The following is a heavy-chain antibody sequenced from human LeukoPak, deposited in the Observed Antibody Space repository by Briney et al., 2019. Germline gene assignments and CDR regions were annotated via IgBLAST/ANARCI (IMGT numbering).Heavy chain of an antibody. V-gene: IGHV4-34*01. CDR2: INHSGST. CDR1: GGSFSGYY. CDR3: ARERITMVRGVISDY. D-gene: IGHD3-10*01. Sequence: SETLSLTCAVYGGSFSGYYWSWIRQPPGKGLEWIGEINHSGSTNYNPSLKSRVTISVDTSKNQFSLKLSSVTAADTAVYYCARERITMVRGVISDYWGQGTLVTVSS. J-gene: IGHJ4*02.